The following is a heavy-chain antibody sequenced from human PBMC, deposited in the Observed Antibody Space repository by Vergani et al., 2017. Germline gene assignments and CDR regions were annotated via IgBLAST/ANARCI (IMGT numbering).Heavy chain of an antibody. V-gene: IGHV1-2*02. Sequence: QVQLVQSGAEVKKPGASVKVSCKASGYTFTGYYMHWVRQAPGQGLEWMGWINPNSGGTNYAQKFQGRVTMTRDTSISTAYMELSRLRSDDTAVYYCARDWSIAVAADPGWFDPWGQGTLVTVSS. CDR3: ARDWSIAVAADPGWFDP. J-gene: IGHJ5*02. CDR2: INPNSGGT. D-gene: IGHD6-19*01. CDR1: GYTFTGYY.